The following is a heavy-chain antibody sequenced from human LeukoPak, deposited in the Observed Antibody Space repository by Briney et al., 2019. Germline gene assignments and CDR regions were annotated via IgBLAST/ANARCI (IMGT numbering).Heavy chain of an antibody. CDR3: ARGYYGPDY. J-gene: IGHJ4*02. CDR1: GFTFSSYW. CDR2: IDSDGSST. Sequence: GGSLRLSCAASGFTFSSYWVHWVRQVPGKGLVWVSCIDSDGSSTIYADSVKGRFTISRDNAKNTLYLQMNSLRAEDTAVYYCARGYYGPDYWGQGTLVTVSS. D-gene: IGHD3-16*01. V-gene: IGHV3-74*01.